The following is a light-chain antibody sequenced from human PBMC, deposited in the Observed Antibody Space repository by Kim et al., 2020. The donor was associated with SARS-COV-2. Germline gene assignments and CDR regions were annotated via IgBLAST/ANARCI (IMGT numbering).Light chain of an antibody. Sequence: SLSAGERAPRSCRDSQSVSPYFALYQQKPGQAPRLLIYDAPNRATGIPARFSGSGSGTDFTLTISSLEPEDFAVYYCQQRSKWPGTFGGGTKVEIK. CDR2: DAP. CDR1: QSVSPY. J-gene: IGKJ4*01. V-gene: IGKV3-11*01. CDR3: QQRSKWPGT.